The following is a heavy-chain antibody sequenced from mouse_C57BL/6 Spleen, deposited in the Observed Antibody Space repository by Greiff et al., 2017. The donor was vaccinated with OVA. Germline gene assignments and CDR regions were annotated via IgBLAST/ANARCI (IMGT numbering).Heavy chain of an antibody. CDR3: ARSDGYGYCDY. D-gene: IGHD2-3*01. V-gene: IGHV1-26*01. J-gene: IGHJ2*01. CDR2: INPNNGGT. CDR1: GYTFTDYY. Sequence: VQLQQSGPELVKPGASVKISCKASGYTFTDYYMNWVKQSHGKSLEWIGDINPNNGGTSYNQKFKGKATLTVDKSSSTAYMELRSLTSEDSAVYYCARSDGYGYCDYWGQGTTLTVSS.